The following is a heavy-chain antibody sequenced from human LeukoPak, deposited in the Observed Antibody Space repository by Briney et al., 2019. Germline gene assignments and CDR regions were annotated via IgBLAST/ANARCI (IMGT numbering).Heavy chain of an antibody. V-gene: IGHV3-11*05. D-gene: IGHD5-12*01. CDR3: ARDRFRCSGSDSDAFDI. CDR1: GFTFSYYY. Sequence: GGSLRLSCEASGFTFSYYYMSWIRQAPGKGLEWVSYISSSGSYAHYADSVKGRFTISRDNAKNSLYLQMSSLRAEDTACFYGARDRFRCSGSDSDAFDIWGRGTLVTVSS. CDR2: ISSSGSYA. J-gene: IGHJ3*02.